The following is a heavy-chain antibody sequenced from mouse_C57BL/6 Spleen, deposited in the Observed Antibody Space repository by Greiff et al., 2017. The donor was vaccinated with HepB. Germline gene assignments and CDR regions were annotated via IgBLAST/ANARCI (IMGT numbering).Heavy chain of an antibody. CDR2: ISAGGSYT. V-gene: IGHV5-4*01. CDR3: ARERENSNYVWFAY. D-gene: IGHD2-5*01. CDR1: GFTFSSYA. Sequence: EVQLQESGGGLVKPGGSLKLSCAASGFTFSSYAMSWVRQTPEKRLEWVATISAGGSYTYYPDNVKGRFTISRDNAKNNLYLQMSHLKSEDTAMYYCARERENSNYVWFAYWGQGTLVTVSA. J-gene: IGHJ3*01.